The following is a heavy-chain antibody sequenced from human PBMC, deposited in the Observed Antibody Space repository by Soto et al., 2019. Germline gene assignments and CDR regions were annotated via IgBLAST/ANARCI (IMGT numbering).Heavy chain of an antibody. Sequence: PSETLSLTCPVSGCSISSGDYYWSWIRQPPGKGLEWIGYIYYSGSTYYNPSLKSRVTISVDTSKNQFSLKLSSVTAADTAVYYCAREKATVDYWGQGTLVTVSS. V-gene: IGHV4-30-4*01. CDR1: GCSISSGDYY. CDR2: IYYSGST. D-gene: IGHD1-26*01. CDR3: AREKATVDY. J-gene: IGHJ4*02.